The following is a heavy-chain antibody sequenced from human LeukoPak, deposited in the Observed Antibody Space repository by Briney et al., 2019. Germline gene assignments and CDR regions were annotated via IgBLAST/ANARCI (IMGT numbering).Heavy chain of an antibody. CDR3: ARMEASMVRGVIPI. CDR2: ITPILGIA. CDR1: GGTFSSYA. J-gene: IGHJ3*02. V-gene: IGHV1-69*04. Sequence: SVTVSCKASGGTFSSYAISWVRQAPGQGLEWMGRITPILGIANYAQKFQGRVTITADKSTSAAYMELSSLRSEDTAVYYCARMEASMVRGVIPIWGQGTMVTVSS. D-gene: IGHD3-10*01.